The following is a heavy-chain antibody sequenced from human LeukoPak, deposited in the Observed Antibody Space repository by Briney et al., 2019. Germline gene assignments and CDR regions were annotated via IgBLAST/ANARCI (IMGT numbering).Heavy chain of an antibody. V-gene: IGHV4-31*03. CDR2: IYYSGST. Sequence: SETLSLTCTVSGGSISSGGYYWSWIRQHPGKGLEWIGYIYYSGSTYYNPSLKSRVTISVDTSKNQFSLKLSSVTAADTAVYYCARGRTTGTTKPYYYYYGMDVWGQGTTVTVSS. CDR3: ARGRTTGTTKPYYYYYGMDV. J-gene: IGHJ6*02. CDR1: GGSISSGGYY. D-gene: IGHD4-17*01.